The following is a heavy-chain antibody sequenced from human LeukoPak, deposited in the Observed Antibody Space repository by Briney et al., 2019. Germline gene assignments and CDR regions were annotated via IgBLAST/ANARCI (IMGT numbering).Heavy chain of an antibody. D-gene: IGHD6-19*01. J-gene: IGHJ4*02. CDR3: ARQAGGYSSGWYQFHFDY. CDR1: DYTFTSYG. Sequence: ASVKVSCKASDYTFTSYGISWVRQAPGQGLEWMGWINTYNGNTNYAQKLQGRVTMTTDTSTRTAYMELRSLRSDDTAMYYCARQAGGYSSGWYQFHFDYRGPGTLVIVSS. CDR2: INTYNGNT. V-gene: IGHV1-18*04.